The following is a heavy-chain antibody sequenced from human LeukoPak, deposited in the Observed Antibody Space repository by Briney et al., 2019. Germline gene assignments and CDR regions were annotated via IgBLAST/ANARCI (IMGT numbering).Heavy chain of an antibody. D-gene: IGHD3-10*01. V-gene: IGHV5-10-1*01. J-gene: IGHJ4*02. CDR1: GYSFTSYW. CDR3: ARRNYYGSGIYYALSY. Sequence: GESLKISCKGSGYSFTSYWISWVRQMPGKGLEWMGRIDPSDSYTNYRPSFQGHVTISADKSISTAYLQWSSLKASDTAIYYCARRNYYGSGIYYALSYWGQGTLVTVSS. CDR2: IDPSDSYT.